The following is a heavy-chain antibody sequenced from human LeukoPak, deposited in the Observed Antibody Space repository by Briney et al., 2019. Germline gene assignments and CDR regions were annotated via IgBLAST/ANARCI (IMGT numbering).Heavy chain of an antibody. CDR3: ARGGRWLQCGSLDY. CDR1: GGSFSGYY. D-gene: IGHD5-24*01. J-gene: IGHJ4*02. V-gene: IGHV4-34*01. CDR2: VNHSGST. Sequence: PSQTLSLTCAVYGGSFSGYYWCWIRQPPAKGLERMGEVNHSGSTNYNPSLYSRVTISVDTTKNQFSLKLSSVTAADTAVYYWARGGRWLQCGSLDYWGQGTLVTVSS.